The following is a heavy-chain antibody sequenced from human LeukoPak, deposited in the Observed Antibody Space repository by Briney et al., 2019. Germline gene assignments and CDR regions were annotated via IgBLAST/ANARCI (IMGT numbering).Heavy chain of an antibody. CDR3: ARRLPISGFSYGCFDY. V-gene: IGHV4-39*01. J-gene: IGHJ4*02. CDR1: GGSISSSSYY. D-gene: IGHD5-18*01. CDR2: IYYSGST. Sequence: KPSETLSLTCTVSGGSISSSSYYWGWIRQPPGKGLEWIGSIYYSGSTYYNPSLKSRVTISVDTSKNQFSLKLSSVTAADTAVYYCARRLPISGFSYGCFDYWGQGTLVTVSS.